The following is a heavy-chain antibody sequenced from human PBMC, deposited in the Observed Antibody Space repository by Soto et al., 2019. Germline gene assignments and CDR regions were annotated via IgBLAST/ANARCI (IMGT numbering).Heavy chain of an antibody. CDR2: ISGSGGST. CDR1: GFTFSSYA. Sequence: GGSLRLSCAASGFTFSSYAMSWLRQAPGKGLEWVSAISGSGGSTYYADSVKGRFTISRDNSKNTLYLQMNSLRAEDTAVYYCAKVASYYDSSGYYYGDYWGQGTLVTVSS. CDR3: AKVASYYDSSGYYYGDY. V-gene: IGHV3-23*01. J-gene: IGHJ4*02. D-gene: IGHD3-22*01.